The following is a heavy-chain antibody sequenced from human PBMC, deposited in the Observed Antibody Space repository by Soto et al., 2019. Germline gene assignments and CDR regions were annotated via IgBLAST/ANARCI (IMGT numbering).Heavy chain of an antibody. CDR1: GGTFSNFA. V-gene: IGHV1-69*12. J-gene: IGHJ4*02. D-gene: IGHD4-17*01. Sequence: QVRLVQSGAEVKKPGSSVKVSCKASGGTFSNFANNWVRQAPGQGLEWMGGIILPFGVPHYAQKFQGRVTIAADESMTTVYMDLSGPRSEDAAVYYCARGPDYEGYFDYWGQGTLVTVSS. CDR2: IILPFGVP. CDR3: ARGPDYEGYFDY.